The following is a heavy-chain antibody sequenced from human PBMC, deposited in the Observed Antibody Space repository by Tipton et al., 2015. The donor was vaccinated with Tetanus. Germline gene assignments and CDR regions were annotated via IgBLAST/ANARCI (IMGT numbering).Heavy chain of an antibody. CDR3: ARDPGIASAGLWFDP. CDR2: IYYSGDN. CDR1: GGSINSGGYF. Sequence: TLSLTCSVSGGSINSGGYFWHWIRQQPGKGPEWIGYIYYSGDNFYNPSLKRRVTISLDTSKNQFSLRLTSVTVADTAVYYSARDPGIASAGLWFDPWGQGTLVIVSS. J-gene: IGHJ5*02. V-gene: IGHV4-31*03. D-gene: IGHD6-13*01.